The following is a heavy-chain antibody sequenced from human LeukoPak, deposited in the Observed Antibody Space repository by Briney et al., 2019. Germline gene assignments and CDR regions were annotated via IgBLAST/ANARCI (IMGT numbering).Heavy chain of an antibody. D-gene: IGHD4-17*01. Sequence: GGSLRLSYAASGFTFSSYSMNWVRQAPGKGLEWVSYISSSSSTIYYADSVKGRFTISRDNAKNSLYLQMNSLRAEDTAVYYCASTTVTTKIVGFDYWGQGTLVTVSS. J-gene: IGHJ4*02. CDR3: ASTTVTTKIVGFDY. V-gene: IGHV3-48*01. CDR2: ISSSSSTI. CDR1: GFTFSSYS.